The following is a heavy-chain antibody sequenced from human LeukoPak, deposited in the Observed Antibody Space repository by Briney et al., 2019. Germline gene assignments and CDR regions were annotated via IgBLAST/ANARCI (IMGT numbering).Heavy chain of an antibody. D-gene: IGHD7-27*01. CDR2: ITTGGPNA. CDR3: AKDGGLWVSAHWGDS. V-gene: IGHV3-23*01. Sequence: GGSLRLSCTASGFTFSSYTMSWVRQAPGKGLKWVSTITTGGPNAYYADSVKGRFTVSRDDSKNTLYLQMNSLRAEDTAVYYCAKDGGLWVSAHWGDSWGRGTLVTVSS. J-gene: IGHJ4*02. CDR1: GFTFSSYT.